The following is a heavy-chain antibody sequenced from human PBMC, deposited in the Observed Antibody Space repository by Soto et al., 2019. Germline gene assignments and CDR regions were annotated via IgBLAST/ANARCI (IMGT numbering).Heavy chain of an antibody. CDR1: GLTLSSFG. CDR2: ISYDGSDK. D-gene: IGHD2-2*01. Sequence: GGSLRLSCAASGLTLSSFGMCWVRQAPGKGLEWVAFISYDGSDKKYADSVKGRFAISRDNSKNTLYLQMTSLRPEDTAVYYCASSSSVLLPTAMTGWFDPWSQGSLVTVSS. CDR3: ASSSSVLLPTAMTGWFDP. J-gene: IGHJ5*02. V-gene: IGHV3-30*09.